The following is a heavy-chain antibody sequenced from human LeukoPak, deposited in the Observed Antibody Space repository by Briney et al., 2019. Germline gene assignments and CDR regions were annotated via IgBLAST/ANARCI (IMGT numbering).Heavy chain of an antibody. Sequence: GGSLRLSCAASGFSFDDYGMSWVRQVPGKGLEWVCGITWNGEMTGYAEAVKGRFTISRDNAKNSLYVQMNSLRDEDTAVYFCAREVSSTRGRIFYYYDMDVWGQGTTVTVSS. CDR2: ITWNGEMT. J-gene: IGHJ6*02. D-gene: IGHD6-13*01. CDR1: GFSFDDYG. CDR3: AREVSSTRGRIFYYYDMDV. V-gene: IGHV3-20*04.